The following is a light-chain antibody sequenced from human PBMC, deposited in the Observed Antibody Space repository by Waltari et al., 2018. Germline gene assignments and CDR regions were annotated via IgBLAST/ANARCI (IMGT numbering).Light chain of an antibody. V-gene: IGLV2-14*03. CDR2: DVR. J-gene: IGLJ3*02. CDR1: SSAVGAYNY. CDR3: ASYISYSTLEL. Sequence: QSALTQPASVSGSPGQSISISCTGTSSAVGAYNYVSWYLQHPGKAPRLIIFDVRSRPSGVSSRFSGSKSGNTASLTISGLQGEDEAKYYCASYISYSTLELFGGGTSLTVL.